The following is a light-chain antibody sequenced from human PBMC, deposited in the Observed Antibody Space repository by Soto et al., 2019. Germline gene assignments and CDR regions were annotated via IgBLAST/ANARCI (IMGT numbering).Light chain of an antibody. CDR3: QQRSNWPWT. V-gene: IGKV3-11*01. J-gene: IGKJ1*01. CDR1: QNIDIS. Sequence: EIVLTQSPATLSLSPGEGATLSCRASQNIDISLAWYQHKPGKGPSLLVYDASRRGSYTPARFSGSGSGTDFTLTISSLEPEDFAVYYCQQRSNWPWTFGQGTKVEIK. CDR2: DAS.